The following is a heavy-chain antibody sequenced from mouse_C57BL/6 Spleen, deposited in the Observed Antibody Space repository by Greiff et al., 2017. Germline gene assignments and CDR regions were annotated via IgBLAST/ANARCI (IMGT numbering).Heavy chain of an antibody. V-gene: IGHV1-52*01. J-gene: IGHJ2*01. CDR1: GYTFTSYW. CDR3: ARDYGSSYGFDY. CDR2: IDPSDSET. D-gene: IGHD1-1*01. Sequence: QVQLQQPGAELVRPGSSVKLSCKASGYTFTSYWMHWVKQRPIQGLEWIGNIDPSDSETHYNQKFKDKATLTVDKSSSTAYMQLSSLPSEDSAVYYCARDYGSSYGFDYWGQGTTLTVSS.